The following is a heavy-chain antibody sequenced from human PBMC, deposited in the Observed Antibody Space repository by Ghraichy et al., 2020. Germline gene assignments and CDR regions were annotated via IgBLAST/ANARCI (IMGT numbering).Heavy chain of an antibody. CDR2: VYYSGGT. CDR1: GGSITTYY. Sequence: SETLSLTCTVSGGSITTYYWSWIRQPPGKGLEWIGYVYYSGGTNYSPSLKSRVTMSMHTSKNQVSLRLNSVTAADTAVYFCARRGTHYELYFVDYWGQGTLVTGSS. CDR3: ARRGTHYELYFVDY. D-gene: IGHD3-16*01. V-gene: IGHV4-59*08. J-gene: IGHJ4*02.